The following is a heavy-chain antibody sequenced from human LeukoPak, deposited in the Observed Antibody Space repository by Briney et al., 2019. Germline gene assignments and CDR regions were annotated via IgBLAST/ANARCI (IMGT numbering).Heavy chain of an antibody. CDR3: AKSARGEYSSSAGGAFDI. CDR1: GFTFSRYW. V-gene: IGHV3-74*01. D-gene: IGHD6-6*01. J-gene: IGHJ3*02. Sequence: GGSPRLSCAASGFTFSRYWMHWVRQSPGKGLVWVSRTNPDGSGTSYADSVEGRFTISRDNSKNTLYLQMNSLRAEDTAVYYCAKSARGEYSSSAGGAFDIWGQGTMVTVSS. CDR2: TNPDGSGT.